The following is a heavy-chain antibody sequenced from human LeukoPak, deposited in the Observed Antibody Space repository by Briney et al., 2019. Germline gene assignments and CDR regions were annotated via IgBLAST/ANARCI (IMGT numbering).Heavy chain of an antibody. D-gene: IGHD6-13*01. J-gene: IGHJ4*02. Sequence: GASVEVSCKASGYTFTSYDINWVRQATGQGLEWMGWMNPNSGNTGYAQKFQGRVTMTRNTSISTAYMELSSLRSEVTAVYYCARGKSKIAAAATRIYYFDYWGQGTLVTVSS. V-gene: IGHV1-8*01. CDR3: ARGKSKIAAAATRIYYFDY. CDR2: MNPNSGNT. CDR1: GYTFTSYD.